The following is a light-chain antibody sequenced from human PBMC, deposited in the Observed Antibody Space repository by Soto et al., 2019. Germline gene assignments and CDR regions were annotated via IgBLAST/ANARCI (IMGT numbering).Light chain of an antibody. CDR2: GAS. V-gene: IGKV3-20*01. Sequence: EIVLTQSPATLSLSPGERATLSCRASQSVSGYLAWYQQKPGQAPRLLIYGASTRATGIPDRFSGSGSGTEFTLTISRLEPEDFAVYYCQQYDTSPRTFGQGTKVDIK. CDR1: QSVSGY. J-gene: IGKJ1*01. CDR3: QQYDTSPRT.